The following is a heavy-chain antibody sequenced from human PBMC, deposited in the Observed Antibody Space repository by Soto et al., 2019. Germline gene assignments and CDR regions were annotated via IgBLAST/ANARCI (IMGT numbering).Heavy chain of an antibody. D-gene: IGHD3-3*01. CDR3: ASVPYDFWSGYYMDY. J-gene: IGHJ4*02. Sequence: QVQLVESGGGVVQPGRSLRLSCAASGFTFSTYGMHWVRQAPGKGLEWVAVIWYDGSNKYYADSVEGRFTISRDNSKNTLYLQMNSLRAEDTAVYYCASVPYDFWSGYYMDYWGQGTLVTVSS. V-gene: IGHV3-33*01. CDR1: GFTFSTYG. CDR2: IWYDGSNK.